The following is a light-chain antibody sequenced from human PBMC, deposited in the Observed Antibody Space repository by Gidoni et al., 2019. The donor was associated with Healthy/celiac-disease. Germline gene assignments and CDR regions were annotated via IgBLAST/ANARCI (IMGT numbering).Light chain of an antibody. V-gene: IGKV3-11*01. CDR3: QQRSNWPPWT. J-gene: IGKJ1*01. CDR2: DAS. CDR1: QSVSSY. Sequence: EIVLTQSPATLSVSPGERATLSCRASQSVSSYLAWYQQKPGTAPRLLIYDASNRATGIPARFSGSGSGTDFTLTISSLEPEDFAVYYCQQRSNWPPWTFGQGTKVEIK.